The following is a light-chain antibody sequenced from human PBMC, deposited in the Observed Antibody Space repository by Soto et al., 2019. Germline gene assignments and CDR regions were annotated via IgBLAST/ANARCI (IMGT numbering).Light chain of an antibody. V-gene: IGLV2-14*01. Sequence: QSALTQPASVSGSPGQWITLSCTGTSSDVGGYDYVSWYQHHPGKAPKLMIYEVSNRPSGISNRFSGSKSGNTASLTISGLQAEDEADYYCSSYTTTSTQVFGGGTKLTVL. J-gene: IGLJ2*01. CDR1: SSDVGGYDY. CDR3: SSYTTTSTQV. CDR2: EVS.